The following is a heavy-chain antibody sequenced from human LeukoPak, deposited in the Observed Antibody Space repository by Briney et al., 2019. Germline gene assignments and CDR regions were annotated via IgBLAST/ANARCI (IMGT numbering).Heavy chain of an antibody. V-gene: IGHV3-21*01. CDR2: ISSSGSYI. D-gene: IGHD2-15*01. Sequence: GGSLRLSCAASGFTFSSYVMHWVRQAPGKGLEGVSSISSSGSYISYPDSVKGRFTISRDNAKNSLFLQMNSLRAEDTAVYYCARVGCRGGSCSSRGDYYYGMDVWGQGTTVTVSS. CDR1: GFTFSSYV. CDR3: ARVGCRGGSCSSRGDYYYGMDV. J-gene: IGHJ6*02.